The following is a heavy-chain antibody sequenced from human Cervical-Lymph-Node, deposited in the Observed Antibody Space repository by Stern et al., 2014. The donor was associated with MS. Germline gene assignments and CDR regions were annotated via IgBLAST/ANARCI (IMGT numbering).Heavy chain of an antibody. Sequence: QVQLVQSGAEVKKPGASVKVSCKTSGYTFTSYDINWVRQATGQGLECLGWMNPDSGNTGYAQSFQGRVTMTRDTSISTAYMELSNLRSEDTAVYYCTRTAVRGVPGMDVWGQGTTVTVSS. D-gene: IGHD3-10*01. J-gene: IGHJ6*02. CDR3: TRTAVRGVPGMDV. V-gene: IGHV1-8*01. CDR2: MNPDSGNT. CDR1: GYTFTSYD.